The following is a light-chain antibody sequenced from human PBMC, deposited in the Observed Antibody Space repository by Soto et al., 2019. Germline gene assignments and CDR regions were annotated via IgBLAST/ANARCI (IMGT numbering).Light chain of an antibody. CDR3: SSYAASNNFYFV. J-gene: IGLJ3*02. CDR2: EVT. CDR1: SSDVGGYNY. Sequence: QSALTQPPSASGSPGQSVTISCTGTSSDVGGYNYVSWYQQYPGRAPKLMIYEVTKRPSGVPDRFSGSKSGNTASLTVSGLQVEDEADDYCSSYAASNNFYFVFGGGTKLTVL. V-gene: IGLV2-8*01.